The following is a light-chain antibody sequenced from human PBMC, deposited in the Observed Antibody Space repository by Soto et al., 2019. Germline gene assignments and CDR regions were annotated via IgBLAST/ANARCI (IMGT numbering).Light chain of an antibody. CDR1: RSINIY. Sequence: DIQMTQSPSSLSASVGDRVTITCRASRSINIYLNWYQQKPGKAPKLLIYAASNLQSGVPSRFSGDGVGTHFTLTISSLQPEDFATYHCQQSHSSPYTSGQGTRLEIK. V-gene: IGKV1-39*01. CDR3: QQSHSSPYT. J-gene: IGKJ5*01. CDR2: AAS.